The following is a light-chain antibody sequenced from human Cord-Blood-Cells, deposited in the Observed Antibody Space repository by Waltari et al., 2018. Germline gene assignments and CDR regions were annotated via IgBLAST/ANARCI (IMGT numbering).Light chain of an antibody. V-gene: IGLV2-14*03. Sequence: QSALTQPASVSGSPGQSITISCTGTSSNVGGYNYVYWYQQHPGKAPKLMIYDVINRPSGVSNLFSGSKSGNTASLTISGLQAEDEADYYCSSYTSSSTPVFGGGTKLTVL. CDR2: DVI. J-gene: IGLJ3*02. CDR1: SSNVGGYNY. CDR3: SSYTSSSTPV.